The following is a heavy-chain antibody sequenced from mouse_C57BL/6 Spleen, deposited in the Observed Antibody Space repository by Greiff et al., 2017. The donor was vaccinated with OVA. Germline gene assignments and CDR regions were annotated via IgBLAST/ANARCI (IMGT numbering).Heavy chain of an antibody. V-gene: IGHV1-64*01. CDR3: ARADYGSRKDFDY. CDR1: GYTFTSYW. Sequence: VKLQESGAELVKPGASVKLSCKASGYTFTSYWMHWVKQRPGQGLEWIGMIHPNSGSTNYNEKFKSKATLTVDKSSSTAYMQLSSLTSEDSAVYYCARADYGSRKDFDYWGQGTTLTVSS. CDR2: IHPNSGST. J-gene: IGHJ2*01. D-gene: IGHD1-1*01.